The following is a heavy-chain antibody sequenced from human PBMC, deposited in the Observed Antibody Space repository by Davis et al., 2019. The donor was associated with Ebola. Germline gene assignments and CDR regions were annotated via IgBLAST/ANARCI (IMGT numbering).Heavy chain of an antibody. CDR3: ARLSAAAADP. CDR1: GFDVSSNY. J-gene: IGHJ5*02. V-gene: IGHV4-4*08. Sequence: ESLKISCAASGFDVSSNYMSWIRQAPGKGLECIGYMSSSGTTNYKPSLKSRVTISIDKSKNQFSLKLTSLTAADTAVYYCARLSAAAADPWGQGTLVTVSS. CDR2: MSSSGTT. D-gene: IGHD6-13*01.